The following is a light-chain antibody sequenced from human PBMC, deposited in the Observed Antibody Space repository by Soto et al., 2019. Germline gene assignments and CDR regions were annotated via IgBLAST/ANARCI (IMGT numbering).Light chain of an antibody. CDR1: TSDVGGYSY. CDR3: CSYAGSVYV. Sequence: SALTQPRSVSGYPGQSVPISCPATTSDVGGYSYVSWYQDHPGKAPKLMIYDVSKRPSGVPDRFPGPKSGNTASLTISGLQAEDEADYYCCSYAGSVYVFGTGTKVTVL. V-gene: IGLV2-11*01. CDR2: DVS. J-gene: IGLJ1*01.